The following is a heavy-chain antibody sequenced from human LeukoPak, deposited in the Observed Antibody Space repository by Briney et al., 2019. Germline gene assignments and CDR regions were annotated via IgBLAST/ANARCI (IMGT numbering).Heavy chain of an antibody. CDR3: TTVSPEYYDFWSGYYFYYYYMDV. J-gene: IGHJ6*03. CDR2: INHSGST. Sequence: SSETLSLTCAVYGGSFSGYYWSWIRQPPGKGLEWIGEINHSGSTNYNPSLKSRVTISVDTSKNQFSLKLSSVTAADTAVYYCTTVSPEYYDFWSGYYFYYYYMDVWGKGTTVTVSS. D-gene: IGHD3-3*01. V-gene: IGHV4-34*01. CDR1: GGSFSGYY.